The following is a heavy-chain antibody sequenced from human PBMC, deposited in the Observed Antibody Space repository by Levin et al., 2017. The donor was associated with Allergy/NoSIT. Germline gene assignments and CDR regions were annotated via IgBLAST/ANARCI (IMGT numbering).Heavy chain of an antibody. CDR3: AKALEPGYSYGYDDGAREY. D-gene: IGHD5-18*01. V-gene: IGHV3-30-3*01. CDR1: GFTFSRYS. J-gene: IGHJ4*02. Sequence: GESLKISCAASGFTFSRYSMHWVRQAPGKGLEWVAVISYDGSSEYYADSVKGRFTISRDNSMNTLYLQMNSLRADDTAVYYCAKALEPGYSYGYDDGAREYWGQGTLVTVSS. CDR2: ISYDGSSE.